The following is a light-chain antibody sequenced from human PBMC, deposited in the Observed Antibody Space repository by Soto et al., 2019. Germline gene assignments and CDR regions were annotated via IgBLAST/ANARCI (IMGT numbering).Light chain of an antibody. CDR3: QQSYGTPHT. CDR1: QSISNY. V-gene: IGKV1-39*01. CDR2: AAS. J-gene: IGKJ4*01. Sequence: DMEMTQSPSSLSASVGDRVTITYRASQSISNYLNWYQHKPGKVPKLLIYAASSLQSGVPTWFSGSGSWTDFTLTINSLQPEDFATYYCQQSYGTPHTFGGGTKIEIK.